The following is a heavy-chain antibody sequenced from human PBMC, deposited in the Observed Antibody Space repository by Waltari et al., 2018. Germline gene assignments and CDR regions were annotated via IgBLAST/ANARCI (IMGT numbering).Heavy chain of an antibody. J-gene: IGHJ4*02. CDR1: GFNFGDYA. CDR3: TRADGMTDLDY. V-gene: IGHV3-49*04. Sequence: EVQLAESGGGLVQPGRSLRLSCTASGFNFGDYAMTWVRQVPGKGLEWVGFIRRKTYGAAPEYAASVKCRFTISRDDSKSVAYLQMNSLRTEDTALYYCTRADGMTDLDYWGQGALVTVSS. CDR2: IRRKTYGAAP.